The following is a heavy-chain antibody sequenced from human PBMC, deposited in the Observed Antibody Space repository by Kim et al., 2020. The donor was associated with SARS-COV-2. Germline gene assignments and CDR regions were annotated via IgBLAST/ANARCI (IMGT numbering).Heavy chain of an antibody. Sequence: SETLSLTCTVSGGSISSSSYYWGWIRQPPGKGLEWIGSIYYSGSTYYNPSLKSRVTISVDTSKNQFSLKLSSVTAADTAVYYCARVLGWLRTWWFDPWGQGTLVTVSS. J-gene: IGHJ5*02. D-gene: IGHD5-12*01. CDR2: IYYSGST. CDR3: ARVLGWLRTWWFDP. CDR1: GGSISSSSYY. V-gene: IGHV4-39*07.